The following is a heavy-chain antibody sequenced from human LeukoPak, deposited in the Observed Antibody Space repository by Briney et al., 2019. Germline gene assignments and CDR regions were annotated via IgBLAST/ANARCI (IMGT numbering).Heavy chain of an antibody. CDR3: ATVAVIRGVTYFDY. J-gene: IGHJ4*02. CDR1: GGSISNYY. CDR2: LFYSGST. V-gene: IGHV4-59*01. D-gene: IGHD3-10*01. Sequence: PSETLSLTCSVSGGSISNYYWSWIRQPPGKGLEWIAYLFYSGSTDYNPSLESRVTISVDTSKNQFSLKLRSVTAADTAVYYCATVAVIRGVTYFDYWGQGTLVTVSS.